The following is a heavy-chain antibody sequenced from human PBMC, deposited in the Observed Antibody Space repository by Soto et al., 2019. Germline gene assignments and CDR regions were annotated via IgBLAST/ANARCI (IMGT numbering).Heavy chain of an antibody. CDR1: GFSFSDHY. V-gene: IGHV3-72*01. D-gene: IGHD6-13*01. Sequence: PGGSLRLSCAASGFSFSDHYMDWVRQAPGKGLEWVGRTRNKVYSFTTEYAASLKGRFTISRDDSKDLLYLQMDSLKTEDTAVYYCATSRPISSWSSFDSWGPVPLVTVSS. CDR2: TRNKVYSFTT. CDR3: ATSRPISSWSSFDS. J-gene: IGHJ4*02.